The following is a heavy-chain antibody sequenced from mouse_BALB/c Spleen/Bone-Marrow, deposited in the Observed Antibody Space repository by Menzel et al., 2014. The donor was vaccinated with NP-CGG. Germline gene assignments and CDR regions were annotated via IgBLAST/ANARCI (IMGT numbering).Heavy chain of an antibody. D-gene: IGHD2-4*01. Sequence: VQLQQSGAEPVKPGASVKLSCTASGFNIKDTYMHWVKQRPEQGLEWIGRIDPANGNTKYDLKFQGKATITADTSSNTAYLQLSSLTSEDTAVYYCALYYDYDVGYWGQGTTLTVSS. CDR3: ALYYDYDVGY. V-gene: IGHV14-3*02. CDR2: IDPANGNT. J-gene: IGHJ2*01. CDR1: GFNIKDTY.